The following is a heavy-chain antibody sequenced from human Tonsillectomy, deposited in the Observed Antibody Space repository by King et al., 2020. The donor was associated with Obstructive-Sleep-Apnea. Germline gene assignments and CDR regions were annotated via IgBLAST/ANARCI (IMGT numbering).Heavy chain of an antibody. CDR2: IFYSGST. CDR1: GGSISSSRYY. J-gene: IGHJ4*02. V-gene: IGHV4-39*07. Sequence: QLQESGPGLVKPSETLSLTCSVSGGSISSSRYYWGWIRQPPGKGLEWIGSIFYSGSTYYNPSLKSRVTISVDTSKNQFSLKLSSVTAADTAVYYCARDPYSYFDYWGQGSLVTVSS. D-gene: IGHD2-21*01. CDR3: ARDPYSYFDY.